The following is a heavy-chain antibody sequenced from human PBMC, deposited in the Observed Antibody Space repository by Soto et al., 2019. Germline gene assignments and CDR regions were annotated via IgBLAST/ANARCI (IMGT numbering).Heavy chain of an antibody. Sequence: QGQLVQSGAEVKKPGASVKVSCKASGYTFTRYGISWVRQAPGQGLEWMGWISGYNGDTNYAQKFQGRVTMTIDTSTSTAYMELRSPTSDDTAVYYCAKNGQPPYYYYGMDVWGQGTTVTVSS. CDR3: AKNGQPPYYYYGMDV. J-gene: IGHJ6*02. CDR2: ISGYNGDT. D-gene: IGHD2-8*01. CDR1: GYTFTRYG. V-gene: IGHV1-18*01.